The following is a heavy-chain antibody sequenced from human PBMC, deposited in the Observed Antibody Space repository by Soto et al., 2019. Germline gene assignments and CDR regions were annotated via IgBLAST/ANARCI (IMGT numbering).Heavy chain of an antibody. CDR1: GYTFTNYD. CDR2: MNPNSGNT. J-gene: IGHJ4*02. D-gene: IGHD2-2*01. CDR3: ARAPAAGRPNSSDY. Sequence: GASVKVSCKASGYTFTNYDINWVRQATGQGLEWMGWMNPNSGNTGYARNTQKFEGRITMTRDTSINTAFLDLSSLTSEDTAVYYCARAPAAGRPNSSDYRCQGTQLTLSS. V-gene: IGHV1-8*01.